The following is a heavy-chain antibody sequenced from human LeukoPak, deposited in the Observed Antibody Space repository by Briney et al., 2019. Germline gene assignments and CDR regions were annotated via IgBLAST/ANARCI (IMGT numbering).Heavy chain of an antibody. CDR1: GGSISSYY. J-gene: IGHJ4*02. D-gene: IGHD3-10*01. Sequence: SETLSLTCTVSGGSISSYYWSWIRQPPGKGLEWIGYIYYSGSTNYNPSLKSRVTISVDTSKNQSSLKLSSVTAADTAVYYCARHFGTRGSGRNFDYWGQGTLVTVSS. CDR3: ARHFGTRGSGRNFDY. V-gene: IGHV4-59*08. CDR2: IYYSGST.